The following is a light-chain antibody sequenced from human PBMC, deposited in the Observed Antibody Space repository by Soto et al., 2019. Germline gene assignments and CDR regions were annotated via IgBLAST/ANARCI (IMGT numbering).Light chain of an antibody. CDR1: QSISSS. Sequence: DIQMTQSPSTLAASVGQRVTITCRACQSISSSLDWYQKNPEKPPKLLIYDASSLESGVPSRFSGSGYGTEFTLTISSLQPDDCATYYCQQYNSYSYTVGQGTKVDIK. V-gene: IGKV1-5*01. CDR3: QQYNSYSYT. CDR2: DAS. J-gene: IGKJ2*01.